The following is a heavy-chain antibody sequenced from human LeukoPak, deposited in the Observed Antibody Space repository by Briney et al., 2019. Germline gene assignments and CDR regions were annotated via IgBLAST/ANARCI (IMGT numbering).Heavy chain of an antibody. Sequence: SETLSLTCTVSGGSISSYYWGWIRQPPGKGLEWIGSLDYSGSTYYNPSLKSRVTISVDTSKNQFSLRLNSVTAAGTAVYFCARLVVSSGVYFDYWGQGSLVTVSS. CDR1: GGSISSYY. CDR2: LDYSGST. D-gene: IGHD2-15*01. J-gene: IGHJ4*02. V-gene: IGHV4-39*01. CDR3: ARLVVSSGVYFDY.